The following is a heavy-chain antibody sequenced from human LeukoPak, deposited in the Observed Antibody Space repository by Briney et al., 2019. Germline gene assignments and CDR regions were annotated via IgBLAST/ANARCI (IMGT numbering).Heavy chain of an antibody. J-gene: IGHJ6*02. CDR1: GGSFSTYA. Sequence: SVKVSYKASGGSFSTYAISWVRQAPGQGLEWMGGIIPFFGTPSYAQKFHGRVTITADESTNTAYMEVSSLRSEDTALYYCARYKVPPHQDSSMVPGVYYYYGMDVWGLGTTVTVSS. CDR3: ARYKVPPHQDSSMVPGVYYYYGMDV. V-gene: IGHV1-69*01. CDR2: IIPFFGTP. D-gene: IGHD3-10*01.